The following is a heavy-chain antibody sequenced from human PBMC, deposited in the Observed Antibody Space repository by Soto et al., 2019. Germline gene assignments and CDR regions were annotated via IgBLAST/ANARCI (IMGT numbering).Heavy chain of an antibody. Sequence: ETLSLTCTVSGGSISTYYWSWIRQPPGKGLEWIGYIYYSGITNYNPSLKSRVTISVDTSKNQFSLRLSSVTAADTAVYYCARTDGYSYDFWGQGTPVTVSS. J-gene: IGHJ4*02. V-gene: IGHV4-59*01. D-gene: IGHD4-4*01. CDR3: ARTDGYSYDF. CDR1: GGSISTYY. CDR2: IYYSGIT.